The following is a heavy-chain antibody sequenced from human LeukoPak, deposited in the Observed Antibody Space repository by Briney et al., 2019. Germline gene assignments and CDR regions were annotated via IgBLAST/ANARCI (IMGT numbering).Heavy chain of an antibody. V-gene: IGHV1-18*01. D-gene: IGHD2-2*01. CDR2: ISAYNGNT. Sequence: GSSVKVSCKASGGTFSSYAISWVRQAPGQGLEWMGWISAYNGNTNYAQKLQGRVTMTTDTSTSTAYMELRSLRSDDTAVYYCARGAASSTRRDPFDYWGQGTLVTVSS. CDR3: ARGAASSTRRDPFDY. J-gene: IGHJ4*02. CDR1: GGTFSSYA.